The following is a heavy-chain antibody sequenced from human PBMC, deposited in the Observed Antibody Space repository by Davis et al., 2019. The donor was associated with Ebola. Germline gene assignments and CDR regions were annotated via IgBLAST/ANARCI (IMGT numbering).Heavy chain of an antibody. D-gene: IGHD1-26*01. J-gene: IGHJ3*02. Sequence: PGGSLRLSCAASGFTFSAYAMTWVRQAPGKGLEWVSGISIGSDNTYYADSVKGRFTISRDNSKNTLFLQMNSLRVEDTATYYCAKDRSSGMYVVAFDMWGQGTMVTVSS. CDR2: ISIGSDNT. CDR3: AKDRSSGMYVVAFDM. CDR1: GFTFSAYA. V-gene: IGHV3-23*01.